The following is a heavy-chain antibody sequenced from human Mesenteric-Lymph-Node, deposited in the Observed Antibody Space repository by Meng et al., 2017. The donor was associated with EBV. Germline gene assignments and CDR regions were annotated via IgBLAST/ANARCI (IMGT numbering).Heavy chain of an antibody. CDR1: GGSFGGYF. Sequence: QVQPQPGGAGLLKPSETLSLPCAVYGGSFGGYFWSWIRQPPGKGLEWIGEMNHSGSNNYNPSLKSRVTISVDTSRNQFSLRLTSVTAADTAVYYCARRPSRGGATDYWGQGTLVTVSS. V-gene: IGHV4-34*01. D-gene: IGHD3-16*01. CDR2: MNHSGSN. J-gene: IGHJ4*02. CDR3: ARRPSRGGATDY.